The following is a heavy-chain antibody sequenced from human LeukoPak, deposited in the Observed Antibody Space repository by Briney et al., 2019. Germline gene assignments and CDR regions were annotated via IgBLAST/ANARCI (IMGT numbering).Heavy chain of an antibody. CDR3: TRVTGIQLWPLSGVDY. V-gene: IGHV3-49*04. CDR1: GFTFSDYY. CDR2: IRSKAYGGTT. J-gene: IGHJ4*02. Sequence: PGGSLRLSCAASGFTFSDYYMSWVRQAPGKGLEWVGFIRSKAYGGTTEYAASVKGRFTISRDDSKSIAYLQMNSLKTEDTAVYYCTRVTGIQLWPLSGVDYWGQGTLVTVSS. D-gene: IGHD5-18*01.